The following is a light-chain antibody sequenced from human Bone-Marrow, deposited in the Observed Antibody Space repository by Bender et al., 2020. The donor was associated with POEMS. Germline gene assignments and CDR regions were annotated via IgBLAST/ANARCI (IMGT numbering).Light chain of an antibody. CDR2: EVS. Sequence: QSALTQAASVSGSPGQSITISCTGTTGDIGSYNYVSWYQQYPGKAPKLMMYEVSNRPSGVSYRLSASKTGNTASLTISDLQAEDEADYYCFSYVGGKTFGFGGGTKLTVL. CDR3: FSYVGGKTFG. J-gene: IGLJ2*01. CDR1: TGDIGSYNY. V-gene: IGLV2-23*02.